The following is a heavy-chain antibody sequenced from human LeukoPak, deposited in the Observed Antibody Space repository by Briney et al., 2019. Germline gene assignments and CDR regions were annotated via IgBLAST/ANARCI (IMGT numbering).Heavy chain of an antibody. CDR3: ASGRGGSYYFDY. CDR2: INPNSGGT. V-gene: IGHV1-2*02. CDR1: GYTFTGYY. D-gene: IGHD1-26*01. J-gene: IGHJ4*02. Sequence: ASVKVSCKASGYTFTGYYMHWVRQAPGQGLEWMGWINPNSGGTNYAQKFQGRVTMTRDMSTGTVYMELSSLRSEDTAVYYCASGRGGSYYFDYWGQGTLVTVSS.